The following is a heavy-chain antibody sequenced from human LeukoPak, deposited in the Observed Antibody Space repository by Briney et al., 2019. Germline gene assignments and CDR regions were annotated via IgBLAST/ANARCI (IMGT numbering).Heavy chain of an antibody. CDR3: AREGSMTTVKHYFDY. Sequence: SETLSLTCTVSGGSISSYYWSWIRQPPGKGLEWIGYIYYSGSTNYNPSLKSRVTISVDTSKNQFSLKVSSVTAADTAAYYCAREGSMTTVKHYFDYWGQGTLVTVSS. D-gene: IGHD4-11*01. CDR2: IYYSGST. J-gene: IGHJ4*02. CDR1: GGSISSYY. V-gene: IGHV4-59*01.